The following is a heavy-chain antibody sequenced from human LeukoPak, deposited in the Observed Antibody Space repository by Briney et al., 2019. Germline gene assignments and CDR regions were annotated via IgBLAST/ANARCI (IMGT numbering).Heavy chain of an antibody. J-gene: IGHJ4*02. V-gene: IGHV3-21*01. D-gene: IGHD6-13*01. CDR3: ASFRGAAGPPH. CDR2: ISSSSSYI. CDR1: GFTFSSYS. Sequence: PGGSLRLSCAASGFTFSSYSMNWVRQAPGKGLEWVSSISSSSSYIYYADSVKGRFTISRDNAKNSLYLQMNSPRAEDTAVYYCASFRGAAGPPHWGQGTLVTVSS.